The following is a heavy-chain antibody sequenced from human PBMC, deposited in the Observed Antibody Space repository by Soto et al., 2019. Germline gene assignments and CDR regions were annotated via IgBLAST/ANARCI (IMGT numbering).Heavy chain of an antibody. CDR3: ARHMAAAGRESWFDP. CDR1: GGSISSSSYY. Sequence: PSETLSLTCTVSGGSISSSSYYWGWIRQPPGKGLEWIGSIYYSGSTYYNPSLKSRVTISVDTSKNQFSLKLSSVTAADTAVYYCARHMAAAGRESWFDPWGQGTLVTV. V-gene: IGHV4-39*01. CDR2: IYYSGST. J-gene: IGHJ5*02. D-gene: IGHD6-13*01.